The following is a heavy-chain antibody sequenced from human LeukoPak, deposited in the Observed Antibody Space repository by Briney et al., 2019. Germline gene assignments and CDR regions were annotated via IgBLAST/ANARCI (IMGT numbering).Heavy chain of an antibody. J-gene: IGHJ4*02. Sequence: PGGSLRLSCAASGFTFSNYAMSWVAQAPGKGLEWVSVISGSAGSTYYADSVKGRFTISRDNSKNTLYLQMNSLRAGDTAVYYCAKYIPSSSGYDYLGQGTLVTVSS. D-gene: IGHD3-22*01. CDR3: AKYIPSSSGYDY. V-gene: IGHV3-23*01. CDR2: ISGSAGST. CDR1: GFTFSNYA.